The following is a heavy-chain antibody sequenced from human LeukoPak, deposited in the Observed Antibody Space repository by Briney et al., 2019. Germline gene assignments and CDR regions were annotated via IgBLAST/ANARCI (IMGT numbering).Heavy chain of an antibody. Sequence: PSETLSLTCTVSGYSISSGYYWGWIRQPPGKGLEWIGSIYHSGSTYYNPSLKSRVTISVDTSRNQFSLKLSSVTAADTAVYYCARALGQLPSRYWGQGTLVTVSS. D-gene: IGHD2-2*01. CDR2: IYHSGST. CDR1: GYSISSGYY. CDR3: ARALGQLPSRY. V-gene: IGHV4-38-2*02. J-gene: IGHJ4*02.